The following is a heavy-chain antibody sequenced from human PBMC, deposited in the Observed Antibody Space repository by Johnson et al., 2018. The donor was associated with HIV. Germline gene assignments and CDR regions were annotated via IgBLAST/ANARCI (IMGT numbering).Heavy chain of an antibody. CDR3: AKGGITMAPDAFDI. CDR1: GFTFSSHD. J-gene: IGHJ3*02. V-gene: IGHV3-30*18. CDR2: ISYDGSNQ. Sequence: VQLVESGGGVVQPGRSLRVSCGASGFTFSSHDMHWVRQAPGKGLEWVAVISYDGSNQYCADSVKGRFTISRDNSKNTLYLQMSSLRAEDTAVYYCAKGGITMAPDAFDIWGQGTMVTVSS. D-gene: IGHD3-10*01.